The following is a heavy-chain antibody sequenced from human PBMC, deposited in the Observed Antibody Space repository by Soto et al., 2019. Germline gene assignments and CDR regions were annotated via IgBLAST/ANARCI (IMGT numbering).Heavy chain of an antibody. J-gene: IGHJ4*02. Sequence: EVQLVESGGGLVQPGGSLRLSCAASGFTFSSYSMNWVRQAPGKGLEWVSYISSSSSTIYYADSVKGRFTISRDNAKNSLYLQMNSLRAEDTAVYYCARDYREYLVGADGGYWGQGTLVTVSS. CDR1: GFTFSSYS. CDR2: ISSSSSTI. CDR3: ARDYREYLVGADGGY. D-gene: IGHD1-26*01. V-gene: IGHV3-48*01.